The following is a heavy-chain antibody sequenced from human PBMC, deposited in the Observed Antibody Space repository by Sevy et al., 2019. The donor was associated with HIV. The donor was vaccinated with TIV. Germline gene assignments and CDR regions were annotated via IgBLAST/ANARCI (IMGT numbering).Heavy chain of an antibody. CDR1: GFTFQTFG. V-gene: IGHV3-30*18. Sequence: GGSLRLSCSAFGFTFQTFGMHWVRQAPGKGPEWLAVISSDGSNQNYADSVKGGFTISRDNSRNLLFLQMNSLIPNDTAVYFCTKESLRGTYIRGDFDHWGQGTLVTVSS. CDR2: ISSDGSNQ. D-gene: IGHD3-10*02. CDR3: TKESLRGTYIRGDFDH. J-gene: IGHJ4*02.